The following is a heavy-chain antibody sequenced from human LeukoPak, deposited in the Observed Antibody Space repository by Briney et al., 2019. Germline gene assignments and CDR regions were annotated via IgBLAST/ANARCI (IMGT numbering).Heavy chain of an antibody. J-gene: IGHJ6*03. Sequence: ASVKVSCKASGYTFTGYYMHWVRQAPGQGLEWMGWINPNSGGTNYAQKFQGRVTMTRDTSISTAYMELSRLRSDDTAVYYCARVVSAGGSWYTRRYYYYMDVWGKGTTVTISS. V-gene: IGHV1-2*02. CDR3: ARVVSAGGSWYTRRYYYYMDV. CDR1: GYTFTGYY. CDR2: INPNSGGT. D-gene: IGHD6-13*01.